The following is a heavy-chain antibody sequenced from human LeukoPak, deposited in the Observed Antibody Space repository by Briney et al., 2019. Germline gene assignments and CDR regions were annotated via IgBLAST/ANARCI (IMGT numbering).Heavy chain of an antibody. CDR2: ISAYNGNT. CDR3: ARKLGYCSGGSCYLCDY. V-gene: IGHV1-18*01. Sequence: GASVKVSCKASGYTFTSYGISWVRQAPGQGLEWMGWISAYNGNTNYAQKLQGRVTMTTDTSTITAYMGLRSLRSDDTAVYYCARKLGYCSGGSCYLCDYWGQGTLSPSPQ. CDR1: GYTFTSYG. D-gene: IGHD2-15*01. J-gene: IGHJ4*02.